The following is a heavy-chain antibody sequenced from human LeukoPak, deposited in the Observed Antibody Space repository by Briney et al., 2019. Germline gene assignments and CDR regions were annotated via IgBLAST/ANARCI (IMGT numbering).Heavy chain of an antibody. CDR3: SRESGAFCPFGY. Sequence: SETLSLTCGVSGGSIRTTNWWSWVRQHPGQGLEWIGEISLSGQTNYNPSLNGRVTMSLDESRNQLSLNLASVTAADTAIYYCSRESGAFCPFGYWGQGTLVIVPP. J-gene: IGHJ4*02. D-gene: IGHD1-26*01. V-gene: IGHV4/OR15-8*02. CDR2: ISLSGQT. CDR1: GGSIRTTNW.